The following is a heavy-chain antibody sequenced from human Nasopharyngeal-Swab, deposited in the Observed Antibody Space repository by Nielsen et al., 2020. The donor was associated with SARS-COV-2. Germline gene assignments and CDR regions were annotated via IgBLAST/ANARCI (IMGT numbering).Heavy chain of an antibody. Sequence: GGSLRLSCAASGVAVSSNYMSWVRQAPGKGLEWVSVIYSGGSTYYADSVKGRFTISRDNAKSTLYLQMNSLRVEDTAVYYCVRDNYGVDYWGQGTLVTASS. CDR3: VRDNYGVDY. CDR1: GVAVSSNY. CDR2: IYSGGST. J-gene: IGHJ4*02. D-gene: IGHD3-10*01. V-gene: IGHV3-53*01.